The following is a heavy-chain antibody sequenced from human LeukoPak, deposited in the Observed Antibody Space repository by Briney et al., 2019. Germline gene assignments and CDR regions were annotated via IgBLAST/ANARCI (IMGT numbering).Heavy chain of an antibody. V-gene: IGHV4-34*01. Sequence: SETLSLTCAVYGGSFSGYYWSWIGQPPGKGLEWIGEINHSGSTNYNPSLKSRVTISVDMSKNQFSLKLSSVTAADTAVYYCARGLPLDYWGQGTLVTVSS. CDR2: INHSGST. J-gene: IGHJ4*02. CDR1: GGSFSGYY. CDR3: ARGLPLDY.